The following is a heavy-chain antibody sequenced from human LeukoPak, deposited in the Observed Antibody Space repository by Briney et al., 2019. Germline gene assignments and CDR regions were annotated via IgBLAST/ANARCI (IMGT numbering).Heavy chain of an antibody. V-gene: IGHV3-48*01. D-gene: IGHD3-22*01. Sequence: GSLRLSCAASGFTFSSYSMNWVRQAPGKGLEWVSYISSSSTIYYADSVKGRFTISRDNAKNSLYLQMNSLRAEDTAVYYCAKASAMIVVVSKHFDYWGQGTLVTVSS. J-gene: IGHJ4*02. CDR2: ISSSSTI. CDR1: GFTFSSYS. CDR3: AKASAMIVVVSKHFDY.